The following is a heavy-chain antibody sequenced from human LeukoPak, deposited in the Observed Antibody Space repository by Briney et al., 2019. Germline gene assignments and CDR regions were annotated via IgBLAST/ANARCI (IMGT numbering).Heavy chain of an antibody. Sequence: GASVKVSCKASGYTFTGYYMHWVRQAPGQGLEWMGWINPNSGGTNYAQKFQGRVTMTRDTSISTAYMELSRLRSDDTAVYYCASERYCSSTSCSADYYYGMDVSGQGTTVTVFS. CDR1: GYTFTGYY. V-gene: IGHV1-2*02. J-gene: IGHJ6*02. CDR3: ASERYCSSTSCSADYYYGMDV. D-gene: IGHD2-2*01. CDR2: INPNSGGT.